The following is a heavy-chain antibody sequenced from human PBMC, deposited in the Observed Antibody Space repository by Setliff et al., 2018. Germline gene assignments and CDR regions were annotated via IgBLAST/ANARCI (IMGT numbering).Heavy chain of an antibody. CDR1: GGSISSHY. D-gene: IGHD5-18*01. CDR3: ARGKSVTASNWFGP. CDR2: IYYSGST. J-gene: IGHJ5*02. V-gene: IGHV4-59*08. Sequence: PSETLSLTCTVSGGSISSHYWSWIRQPPGKGLEWIGYIYYSGSTNYNPSPKSRVTISVDTSKNQFSLKLSSVTAADTAVYYCARGKSVTASNWFGPWGQGTLVTVSS.